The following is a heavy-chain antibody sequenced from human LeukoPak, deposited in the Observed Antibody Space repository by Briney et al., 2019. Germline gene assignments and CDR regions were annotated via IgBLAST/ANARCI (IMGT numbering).Heavy chain of an antibody. D-gene: IGHD1-26*01. Sequence: SETLSLTCTVSGGSISSGGYYWSWIRQHPGKGLERIGYIYYSGSTYYNPSLKSRVTISVDTSKNQFSLKLSSVTAADTAVYYCARHPPYYPLDYWGQGTLVTVSS. V-gene: IGHV4-31*03. CDR3: ARHPPYYPLDY. CDR2: IYYSGST. J-gene: IGHJ4*02. CDR1: GGSISSGGYY.